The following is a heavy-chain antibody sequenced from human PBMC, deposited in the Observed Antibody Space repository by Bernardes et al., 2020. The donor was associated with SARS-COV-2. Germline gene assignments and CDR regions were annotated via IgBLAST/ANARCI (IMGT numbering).Heavy chain of an antibody. CDR3: ARDSTTDLTLDF. V-gene: IGHV3-23*01. J-gene: IGHJ4*02. CDR2: ISGSGDRT. Sequence: GGSLRLSCAASGFTFSSYAMSWVRQAPGKGLEWVSGISGSGDRTNYADSVKGRFTISRDNAKNTVYLQMNSLRDEDTAVYYCARDSTTDLTLDFWGQGVPVTVSS. CDR1: GFTFSSYA. D-gene: IGHD7-27*01.